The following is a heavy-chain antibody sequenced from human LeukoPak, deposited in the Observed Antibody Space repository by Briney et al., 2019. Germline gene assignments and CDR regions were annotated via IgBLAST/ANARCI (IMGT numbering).Heavy chain of an antibody. Sequence: ASVKVSCKASGGTFSSYAISWVRQAPGQGLEWMEGIIPIFGTANYAQKFQGRVTITADESTSTAYMELSSLRSEDTAVYYCARVGADCGGDCYHLNWFDPWGQGTLVTVSS. J-gene: IGHJ5*02. V-gene: IGHV1-69*13. D-gene: IGHD2-21*02. CDR2: IIPIFGTA. CDR3: ARVGADCGGDCYHLNWFDP. CDR1: GGTFSSYA.